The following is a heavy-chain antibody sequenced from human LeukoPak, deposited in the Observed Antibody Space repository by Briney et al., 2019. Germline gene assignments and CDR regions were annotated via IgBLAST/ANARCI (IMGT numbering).Heavy chain of an antibody. D-gene: IGHD2-2*01. J-gene: IGHJ4*02. CDR1: GFTVTSSY. Sequence: GGSLRLSRAASGFTVTSSYMSWVRQAPGKGLEWVSVIYSDGSTYYADSVKGRFSISRDHSKNAVLLQMNSLRAEDTAVYYCARAIQSQLLKGYFDFWGQGALVTVSS. CDR2: IYSDGST. V-gene: IGHV3-53*01. CDR3: ARAIQSQLLKGYFDF.